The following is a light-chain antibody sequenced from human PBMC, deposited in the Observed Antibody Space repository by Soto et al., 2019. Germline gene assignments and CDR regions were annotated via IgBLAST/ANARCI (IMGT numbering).Light chain of an antibody. CDR2: DVS. Sequence: QSALTQPASVSGSPGQSITISCTGTSSDVGGYDYASWCQQHPGKAPKLIIYDVSNRPSGVSNRFSGSKSGNTASLTISGLQAEDEADYYCCSYTRIGTLVFGGGTKLTGL. V-gene: IGLV2-14*01. CDR3: CSYTRIGTLV. J-gene: IGLJ2*01. CDR1: SSDVGGYDY.